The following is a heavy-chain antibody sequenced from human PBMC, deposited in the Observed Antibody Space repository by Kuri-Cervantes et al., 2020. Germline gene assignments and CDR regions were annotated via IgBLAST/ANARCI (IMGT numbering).Heavy chain of an antibody. D-gene: IGHD3-3*01. CDR2: ISSSSTYI. CDR1: GFTFSSYS. CDR3: ARGRNYYDFWAGFLDVDY. V-gene: IGHV3-21*01. J-gene: IGHJ4*02. Sequence: GESLKISCAASGFTFSSYSMNWVRQAPGKGLEWVSFISSSSTYIYSADSVKGRFTISRDNAKNSLFLQMNSLRAEDTALYYCARGRNYYDFWAGFLDVDYWGQGTLVTVSS.